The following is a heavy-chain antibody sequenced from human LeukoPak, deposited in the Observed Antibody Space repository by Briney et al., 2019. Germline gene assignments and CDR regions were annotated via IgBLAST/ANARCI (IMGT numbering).Heavy chain of an antibody. CDR3: AREGGEYDSSGYYYYYYGMDV. CDR2: IIPILGIA. CDR1: GGTFSSHG. V-gene: IGHV1-69*04. J-gene: IGHJ6*02. Sequence: SVKVSCKASGGTFSSHGFSWVRQAPGQGLEWMGRIIPILGIANYEHMLQDRAQTFQGRLTITADKFTNTAYMELSSLRFDDTAVYYCAREGGEYDSSGYYYYYYGMDVWGQGTTVTVSS. D-gene: IGHD3-22*01.